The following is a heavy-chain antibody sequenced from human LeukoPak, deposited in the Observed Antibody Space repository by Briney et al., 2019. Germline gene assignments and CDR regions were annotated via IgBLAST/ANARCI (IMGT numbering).Heavy chain of an antibody. Sequence: PSETLSLTWTVSAGSLSSYYWSWIRQPPGKGLEWIGYIRYSGSTNYNPSLKRRVTISVDTSKNQFFLKLSSVCAVDTAVYYCARLLYYYDSSCYDDWFDPWGQGTLVTVSS. CDR3: ARLLYYYDSSCYDDWFDP. CDR2: IRYSGST. CDR1: AGSLSSYY. V-gene: IGHV4-59*08. J-gene: IGHJ5*02. D-gene: IGHD3-22*01.